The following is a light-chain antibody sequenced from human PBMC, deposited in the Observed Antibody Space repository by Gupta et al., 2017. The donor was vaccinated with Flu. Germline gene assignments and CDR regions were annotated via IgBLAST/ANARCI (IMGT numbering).Light chain of an antibody. CDR2: WAS. CDR3: QQYYSTPFT. CDR1: QSVLYSSNNKNY. Sequence: DIVMTQSPDSLPVSLGERATINCKSSQSVLYSSNNKNYLAWYQQRPGQPPKLLLYWASTRESGVPDRFSGSGSGTDFTLTISSLQAEDVAVYYCQQYYSTPFTFGPGTKVEIK. J-gene: IGKJ3*01. V-gene: IGKV4-1*01.